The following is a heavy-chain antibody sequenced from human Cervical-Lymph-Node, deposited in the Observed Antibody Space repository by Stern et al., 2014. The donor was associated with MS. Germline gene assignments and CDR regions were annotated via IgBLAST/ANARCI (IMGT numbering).Heavy chain of an antibody. CDR2: IDLDGDR. V-gene: IGHV2-70*15. Sequence: QITLQESGPALVKPTQTLTLTCTFSGFSLSTSGMCVNWIRQPPGKTLEWLSRIDLDGDRYYSSSLKTRLTISKDTSKDQVVLTMTNMDPVDTATYYCARGLKDSGGHYYTGALAFWGQGTVVVVSS. D-gene: IGHD3-22*01. CDR3: ARGLKDSGGHYYTGALAF. J-gene: IGHJ3*01. CDR1: GFSLSTSGMC.